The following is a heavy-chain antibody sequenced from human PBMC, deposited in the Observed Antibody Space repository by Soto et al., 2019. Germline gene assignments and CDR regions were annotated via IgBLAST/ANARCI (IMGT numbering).Heavy chain of an antibody. CDR3: ARAPVEQLVMSREDYYYYGMDV. J-gene: IGHJ6*02. V-gene: IGHV3-30-3*01. Sequence: GGSLRLSCAASGFTFSSYAMHWVRQAPGKGLEWVAVISYDGSNKYYADSVKGRFTISRDNSKNTRYLQMNSLRAEDTAVYYCARAPVEQLVMSREDYYYYGMDVWGQGTTVTVSS. CDR2: ISYDGSNK. CDR1: GFTFSSYA. D-gene: IGHD6-6*01.